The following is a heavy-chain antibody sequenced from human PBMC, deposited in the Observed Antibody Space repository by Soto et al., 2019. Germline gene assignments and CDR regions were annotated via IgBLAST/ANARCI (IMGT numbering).Heavy chain of an antibody. CDR2: IYYSGST. CDR3: ARTGRKYQQNYYYYGTDV. D-gene: IGHD2-2*01. J-gene: IGHJ6*02. CDR1: GGSISSYY. V-gene: IGHV4-59*01. Sequence: SETLSLTCTVSGGSISSYYWSWIRQPPGKGLEWIGYIYYSGSTNYNPSLKSRVTISVDTSKNQFSLKLSSVTAADTAVYYCARTGRKYQQNYYYYGTDVWGQGTTVTVSS.